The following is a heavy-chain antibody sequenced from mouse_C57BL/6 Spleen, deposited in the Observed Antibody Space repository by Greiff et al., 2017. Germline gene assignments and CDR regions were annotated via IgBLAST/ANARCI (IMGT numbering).Heavy chain of an antibody. CDR2: INPNNGGT. J-gene: IGHJ4*01. D-gene: IGHD2-5*01. V-gene: IGHV1-22*01. Sequence: EVQGVESGPELVKPGASVKMSCKASGYTFTDYNMHWVKQSHGKSLEWIGYINPNNGGTSYNQKFKGKATLTVNKSSSTAYMELRSLTSEDSAVYYCARSYSNYEDYYAMDYWGQGTSVTVSS. CDR3: ARSYSNYEDYYAMDY. CDR1: GYTFTDYN.